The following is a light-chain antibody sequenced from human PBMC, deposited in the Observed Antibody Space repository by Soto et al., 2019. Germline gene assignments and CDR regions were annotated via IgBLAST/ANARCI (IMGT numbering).Light chain of an antibody. CDR1: QDISNY. V-gene: IGKV1-33*01. CDR3: LQFHNLPT. CDR2: DAS. J-gene: IGKJ4*01. Sequence: DIQMTQSPSSLSASVGDRVTITCQASQDISNYLNWYQHKPGKAPKILIYDASTLETGVPSRFSGSGSGTDFTFTISSLQPEDIVTYYCLQFHNLPTFGGGTKVEIK.